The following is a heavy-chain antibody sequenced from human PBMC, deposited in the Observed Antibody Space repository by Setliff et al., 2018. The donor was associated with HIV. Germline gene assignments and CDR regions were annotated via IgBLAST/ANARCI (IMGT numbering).Heavy chain of an antibody. CDR1: GFTFSSYA. V-gene: IGHV3-7*03. CDR3: VRDGNVGWNDLDY. Sequence: GGSLRLSCAASGFTFSSYAMSWVRQAPGKGLEWVANIKQDGSEKYYVDSVKGRFTISRDNVKNSLYLQMNSLRAEDTAIYFCVRDGNVGWNDLDYWGQGTLVTVS. CDR2: IKQDGSEK. D-gene: IGHD1-1*01. J-gene: IGHJ4*02.